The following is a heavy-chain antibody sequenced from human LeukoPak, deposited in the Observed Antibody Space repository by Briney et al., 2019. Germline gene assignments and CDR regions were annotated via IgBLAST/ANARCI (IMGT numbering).Heavy chain of an antibody. D-gene: IGHD3-10*01. CDR2: IYPGDSDT. CDR1: GYSFTSYW. J-gene: IGHJ5*02. Sequence: GEPLKISCKGSGYSFTSYWIGWVRQMPGKGLEWMGIIYPGDSDTRYSPSFQGQVTISADKSISTAYLQWSSLKASDTAMYYCARPIWFGESRNWFDPWGQGTLVTVSS. V-gene: IGHV5-51*01. CDR3: ARPIWFGESRNWFDP.